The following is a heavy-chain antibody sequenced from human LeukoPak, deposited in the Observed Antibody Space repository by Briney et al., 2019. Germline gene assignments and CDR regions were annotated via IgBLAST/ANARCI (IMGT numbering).Heavy chain of an antibody. D-gene: IGHD3-10*01. CDR1: GGSISSGSYY. J-gene: IGHJ5*02. Sequence: PSETLSLTCTVSGGSISSGSYYWSWIRQPAGKGLEWIGRIYTSGSTNYNPSLKSRVTISVDTSKNQFSLKLSSVTAADTAVYYCARCTGVWFDPWGQGTLVTVSS. CDR2: IYTSGST. V-gene: IGHV4-61*02. CDR3: ARCTGVWFDP.